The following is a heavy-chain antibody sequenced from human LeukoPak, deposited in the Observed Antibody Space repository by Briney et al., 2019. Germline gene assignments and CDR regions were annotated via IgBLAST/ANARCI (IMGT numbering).Heavy chain of an antibody. D-gene: IGHD3-16*01. CDR3: ARGGRPLWQSYFYD. Sequence: ASVKVSCKASGFTFSDFFLNWVRQAPGQGLEWMGIINPNSGSTDYPQKFQGRLTMTGDMSTSTFYMELSSLTSDDTAIYYCARGGRPLWQSYFYDWGQGTLVTVSS. CDR2: INPNSGST. V-gene: IGHV1-46*01. CDR1: GFTFSDFF. J-gene: IGHJ4*03.